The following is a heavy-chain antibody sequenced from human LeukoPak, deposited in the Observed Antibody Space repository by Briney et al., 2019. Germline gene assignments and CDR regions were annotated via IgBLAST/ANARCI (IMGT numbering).Heavy chain of an antibody. D-gene: IGHD3-10*01. CDR3: TRLFVYGSGAEAFDY. V-gene: IGHV3-7*01. J-gene: IGHJ4*02. Sequence: GGSLRLSCAASDFPFSTYWMNWVRQAPGKGLEWVANINEDGSEKYYLDSVRGRFTISRDNAKNSLYLQMDSPRAEDTAVYYCTRLFVYGSGAEAFDYWGQGALVTVSS. CDR1: DFPFSTYW. CDR2: INEDGSEK.